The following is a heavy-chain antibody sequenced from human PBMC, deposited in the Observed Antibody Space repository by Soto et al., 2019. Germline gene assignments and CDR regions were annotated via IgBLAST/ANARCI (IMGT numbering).Heavy chain of an antibody. Sequence: GEALKISCKGSGYSFTSYWIGWVRKMPGKSLEWMVIIYPGDSETRYSPSFQGQVTISADKSISTASLQWSSLKASDTAMYYCAKAGSYYYYMDVWGKGTTVTVSS. J-gene: IGHJ6*03. CDR2: IYPGDSET. D-gene: IGHD6-19*01. CDR3: AKAGSYYYYMDV. V-gene: IGHV5-51*01. CDR1: GYSFTSYW.